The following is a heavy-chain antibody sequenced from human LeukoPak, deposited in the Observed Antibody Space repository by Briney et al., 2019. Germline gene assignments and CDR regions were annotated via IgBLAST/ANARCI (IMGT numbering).Heavy chain of an antibody. D-gene: IGHD1-26*01. CDR3: ARGVVGASSSWFDH. CDR1: GYTFTCYY. CDR2: INPNSGGT. Sequence: ASVKVSCKASGYTFTCYYMHWVRQAPGQGLEWMGWINPNSGGTNYAQKFQGRVTMTRDTSISTAYMELSRLRSDDTAVYYCARGVVGASSSWFDHWGQGALVTVSS. V-gene: IGHV1-2*02. J-gene: IGHJ5*02.